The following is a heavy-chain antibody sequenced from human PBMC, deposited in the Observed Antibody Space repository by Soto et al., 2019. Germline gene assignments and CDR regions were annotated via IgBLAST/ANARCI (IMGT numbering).Heavy chain of an antibody. CDR2: IYPGDSDT. V-gene: IGHV5-51*01. J-gene: IGHJ3*02. CDR3: ARHASRSYSGSYDDAFDI. CDR1: GYSFTSYW. D-gene: IGHD1-26*01. Sequence: LGESLKISCKGSGYSFTSYWIGWVRQMPGKGLEWMGIIYPGDSDTRYSPSFQGQVTISADKSISTAYLQWSSLKASDTAMYYCARHASRSYSGSYDDAFDIWGQGTMVTVSS.